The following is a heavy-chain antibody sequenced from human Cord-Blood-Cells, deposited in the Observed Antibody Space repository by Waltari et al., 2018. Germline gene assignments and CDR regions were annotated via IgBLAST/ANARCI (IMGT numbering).Heavy chain of an antibody. J-gene: IGHJ3*02. D-gene: IGHD3-3*01. V-gene: IGHV3-33*01. Sequence: QVQLVESGGGVVQPGRSLRLSCAASGFTFRSYGMHWVRRAPGKGVERGEGIWYDGRNKYYEDSWKGRFTIYRDNSENTLYLQMNSLRAEDTAVYYCARERSGDKDAFDIWGQGTMVTVSS. CDR2: IWYDGRNK. CDR3: ARERSGDKDAFDI. CDR1: GFTFRSYG.